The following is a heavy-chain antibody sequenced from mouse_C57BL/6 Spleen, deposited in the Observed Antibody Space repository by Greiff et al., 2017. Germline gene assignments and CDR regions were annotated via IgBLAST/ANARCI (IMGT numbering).Heavy chain of an antibody. V-gene: IGHV1-9*01. CDR3: AREDLETGSDY. Sequence: QVQLQQSGAELMKPGASVKLSCKATGYTFTGYWIEWVKQRPGHGLEWIGEILPGSGSTNYNEKFKGKATFTADTSSTPAYMQLSSLTTEDSAISYCAREDLETGSDYWGQGTTLTVSS. CDR1: GYTFTGYW. D-gene: IGHD4-1*01. CDR2: ILPGSGST. J-gene: IGHJ2*01.